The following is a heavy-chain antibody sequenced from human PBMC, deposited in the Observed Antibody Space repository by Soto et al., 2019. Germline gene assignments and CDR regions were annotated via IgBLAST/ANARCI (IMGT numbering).Heavy chain of an antibody. CDR3: ARVGSNYDYYYYGMDV. D-gene: IGHD4-4*01. J-gene: IGHJ6*02. Sequence: GGSLRLSCAASGFTFSSYGMHWVRQAPGRGLEWVAVIWYDGSNKYYADSVKGRFTISRDNSKNTLYLQMNSLRAEDTAVYYCARVGSNYDYYYYGMDVWGQGTTVSVSS. CDR2: IWYDGSNK. V-gene: IGHV3-33*01. CDR1: GFTFSSYG.